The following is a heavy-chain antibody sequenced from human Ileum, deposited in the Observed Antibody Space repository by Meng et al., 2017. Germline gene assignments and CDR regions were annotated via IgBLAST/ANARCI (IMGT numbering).Heavy chain of an antibody. CDR3: ARQPTGYPNWLDP. V-gene: IGHV4-39*07. D-gene: IGHD3-9*01. J-gene: IGHJ5*02. Sequence: QLQFQEAGPRLVRPSETLSLTCTVSGGSMSGNFYSWAWIRQPPGKGLEWIVTIHYSGSTYYNPSLKSRVTTSIDTSKKQFFLKLSSVTAADTAVYFCARQPTGYPNWLDPWGQGTLVTVSS. CDR1: GGSMSGNFYS. CDR2: IHYSGST.